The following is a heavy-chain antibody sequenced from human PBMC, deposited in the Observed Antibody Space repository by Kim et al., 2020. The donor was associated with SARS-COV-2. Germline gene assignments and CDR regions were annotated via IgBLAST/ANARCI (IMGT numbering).Heavy chain of an antibody. CDR2: VAGSGQTT. J-gene: IGHJ3*02. Sequence: GGSLRLSCAASGFAFTSYAMSWVRQAPGKGLEWVSTVAGSGQTTYYAESVQGRFVISRDNSNNTVFLQMSSLRGEDTAVYYCAKSIMITFGGVIAGVTFDIWGHGTMVTVSS. CDR1: GFAFTSYA. CDR3: AKSIMITFGGVIAGVTFDI. D-gene: IGHD3-16*02. V-gene: IGHV3-23*01.